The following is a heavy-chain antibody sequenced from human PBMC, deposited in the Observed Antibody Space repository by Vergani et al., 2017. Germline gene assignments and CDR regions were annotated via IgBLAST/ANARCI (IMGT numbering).Heavy chain of an antibody. J-gene: IGHJ5*02. CDR2: ISSDGSDK. CDR3: ARGGPYNWVNGRWLDP. Sequence: QEQLVESGGGMVQPGSSLRLSCAASDSTFRRYYYHWVRQVPGKGLEWVALISSDGSDKFYADSVKGRFTISRDNYKNTLSLKLSGLRPDDMAIYYCARGGPYNWVNGRWLDPWGQGTLVTVSS. V-gene: IGHV3-30-3*01. D-gene: IGHD1-20*01. CDR1: DSTFRRYY.